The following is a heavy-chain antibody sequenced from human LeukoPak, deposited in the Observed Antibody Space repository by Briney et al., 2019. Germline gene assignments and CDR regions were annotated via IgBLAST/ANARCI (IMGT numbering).Heavy chain of an antibody. J-gene: IGHJ4*02. D-gene: IGHD2-2*01. V-gene: IGHV3-23*01. CDR2: ISGRGGNT. Sequence: GGSLRLSCAASGFTFSSYTMNWVRQAPGKGLEWVSAISGRGGNTYYADTVKGRFTISRDNSKNTLYLQMNSLRVEDTALYYCAKDVVVVPAAIGSFDDWGQGTLVTVSS. CDR1: GFTFSSYT. CDR3: AKDVVVVPAAIGSFDD.